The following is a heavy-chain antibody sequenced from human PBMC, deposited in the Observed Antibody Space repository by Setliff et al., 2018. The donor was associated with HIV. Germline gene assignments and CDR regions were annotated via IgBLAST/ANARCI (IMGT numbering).Heavy chain of an antibody. CDR3: ASSYSSSWSYFDY. V-gene: IGHV4-4*02. Sequence: SETLSLTCAVSGDSISSSNWWSWVRQPPGKGLEWIGSIYFSGSTNYNPSLKSRVTISVDTSKNQFSLKLSSVTAADTAVYYCASSYSSSWSYFDYWGQGTLVTVSS. CDR2: IYFSGST. CDR1: GDSISSSNW. J-gene: IGHJ4*02. D-gene: IGHD6-13*01.